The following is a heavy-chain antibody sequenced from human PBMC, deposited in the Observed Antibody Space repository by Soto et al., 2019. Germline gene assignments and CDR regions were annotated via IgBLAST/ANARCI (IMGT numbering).Heavy chain of an antibody. Sequence: QVQLVQSGVEVREPGASVKVSCKAVRYIFTNYGVSWVRQAPGQGLEWMGWITTYNGNTEYAKRFQGRVTMTTNAPTSTAYMELGSLRSDDTAIYYCARALTGYGMDVWGQGTTVTVSS. CDR2: ITTYNGNT. V-gene: IGHV1-18*01. J-gene: IGHJ6*02. CDR3: ARALTGYGMDV. CDR1: RYIFTNYG.